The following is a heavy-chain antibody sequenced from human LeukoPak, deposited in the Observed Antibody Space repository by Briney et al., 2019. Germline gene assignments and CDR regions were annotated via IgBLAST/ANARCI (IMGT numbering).Heavy chain of an antibody. CDR3: AKGHYSSDL. V-gene: IGHV3-23*01. CDR1: GFIFSSHA. Sequence: GGSLRLSCAASGFIFSSHAMSWVRQAPGKGLEWVSATSGSGSSIYYADSVEGRFTISRDNSKNTLYLQMISLRAEDTAVYYCAKGHYSSDLWGQGTLVTVSS. J-gene: IGHJ5*02. CDR2: TSGSGSSI. D-gene: IGHD3-22*01.